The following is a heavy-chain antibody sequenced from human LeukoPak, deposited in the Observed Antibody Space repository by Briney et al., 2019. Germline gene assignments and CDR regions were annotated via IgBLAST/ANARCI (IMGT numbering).Heavy chain of an antibody. CDR3: AKLATSDTGETY. J-gene: IGHJ4*02. Sequence: ASVKISCKSSGYTFTINPIHWVRQAPGQGLECMGVINPSGDSTTYAQNFQGRVTMTRDTSTSTVYMELRSLRSEDTAIYYCAKLATSDTGETYWGQGTLVTVSS. V-gene: IGHV1-46*01. CDR1: GYTFTINP. CDR2: INPSGDST. D-gene: IGHD3-16*01.